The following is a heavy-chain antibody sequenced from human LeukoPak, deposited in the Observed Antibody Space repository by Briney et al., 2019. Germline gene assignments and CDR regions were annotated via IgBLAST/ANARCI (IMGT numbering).Heavy chain of an antibody. D-gene: IGHD4-17*01. CDR2: ISYDGSNK. V-gene: IGHV3-30*03. CDR3: AREGGSTTVTTRMGFDY. Sequence: PGGSLRLSCAASGFTFSSYGMHWVRQAPGKGLEWVAVISYDGSNKYYADSVKGRFTISRDNSKNTLYLQMNSLRAEDTAVYYCAREGGSTTVTTRMGFDYWGQGTLVTVSS. J-gene: IGHJ4*02. CDR1: GFTFSSYG.